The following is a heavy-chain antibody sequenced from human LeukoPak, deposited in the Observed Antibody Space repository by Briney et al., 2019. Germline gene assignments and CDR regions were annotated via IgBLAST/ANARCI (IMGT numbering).Heavy chain of an antibody. CDR3: TTTYHYDSSPGSFDY. V-gene: IGHV3-15*01. CDR2: IKSKADGGIS. J-gene: IGHJ4*02. Sequence: GGSLRLSCAASGFTFTNAWMKWVRQAPGKGVEWVGRIKSKADGGISDYAKPGKGKCTFSRDDSKNTLYLLMNSLKAEDTGVYYCTTTYHYDSSPGSFDYWGQGTLVTVSS. D-gene: IGHD3-22*01. CDR1: GFTFTNAW.